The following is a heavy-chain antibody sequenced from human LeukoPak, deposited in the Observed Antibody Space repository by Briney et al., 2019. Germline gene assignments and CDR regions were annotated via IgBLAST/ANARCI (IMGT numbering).Heavy chain of an antibody. Sequence: PGGALRLSCAASEFTFSNYWMSWVRLAPGKGMEWVANIKQDGSGTYYVDSVKGRFTISRDNAKNSLYLQMNSLRAEDTAVCYCAGCSTVTTYYYSYYMDIWGKGTTVTVSS. J-gene: IGHJ6*03. CDR3: AGCSTVTTYYYSYYMDI. CDR1: EFTFSNYW. V-gene: IGHV3-7*01. D-gene: IGHD4-17*01. CDR2: IKQDGSGT.